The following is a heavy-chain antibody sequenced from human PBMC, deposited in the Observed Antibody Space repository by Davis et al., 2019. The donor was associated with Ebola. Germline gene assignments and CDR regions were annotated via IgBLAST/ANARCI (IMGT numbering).Heavy chain of an antibody. CDR1: GGSISSAAYY. D-gene: IGHD3-22*01. J-gene: IGHJ4*02. V-gene: IGHV4-31*03. CDR2: IHYTGGT. CDR3: ARLRSYDSSGYYYYFDY. Sequence: PSETLSLTCTVSGGSISSAAYYWSWTRQHPGKGLDWIAYIHYTGGTYYNPSLKSRVTISVDTSKSQFSLRLSSVTAADTAVYYCARLRSYDSSGYYYYFDYWGQGTLVTVSS.